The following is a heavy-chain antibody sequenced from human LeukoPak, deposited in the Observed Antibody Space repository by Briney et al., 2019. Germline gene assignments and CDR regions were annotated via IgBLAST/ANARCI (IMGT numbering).Heavy chain of an antibody. CDR1: GGSFSGYY. V-gene: IGHV4-34*01. J-gene: IGHJ4*02. CDR3: ARDNSSGLIGLYNY. CDR2: INHSGST. D-gene: IGHD3-22*01. Sequence: PSETLSLTCAVYGGSFSGYYWSWIRQPPGKGLEWIGEINHSGSTNYNPSLKSRVTISVDTSKNQFSLQLNSVTPEDTAVYYCARDNSSGLIGLYNYWGQGTLVTVSS.